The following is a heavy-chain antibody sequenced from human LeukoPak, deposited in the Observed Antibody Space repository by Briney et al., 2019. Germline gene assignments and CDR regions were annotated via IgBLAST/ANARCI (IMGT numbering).Heavy chain of an antibody. J-gene: IGHJ4*02. V-gene: IGHV4-39*01. CDR2: IYYSGST. D-gene: IGHD2-15*01. CDR3: ARRRSVVGFDY. CDR1: GGSISSSSYY. Sequence: SETLSLTCTVSGGSISSSSYYWGWIRQPPGKGLEWIGSIYYSGSTYYNPSLKSRVTISVDTSKNQFSLKLSSVTAAVTAVYYCARRRSVVGFDYWGQGTLVTVSS.